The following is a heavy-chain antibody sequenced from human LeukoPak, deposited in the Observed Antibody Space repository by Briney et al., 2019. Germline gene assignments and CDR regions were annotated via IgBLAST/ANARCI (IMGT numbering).Heavy chain of an antibody. CDR2: ISWNSGSI. D-gene: IGHD3-22*01. V-gene: IGHV3-9*01. CDR3: AREYNQHYYDSSGYYYGY. J-gene: IGHJ4*02. Sequence: GGSLRLSCAASGFTFDDYAMHWVRQAPGKGLEWVSGISWNSGSIGYADSVKGRFTISRDNAKNSLYLQMNSLRAEDTAVYYCAREYNQHYYDSSGYYYGYWGQGTLVTVSS. CDR1: GFTFDDYA.